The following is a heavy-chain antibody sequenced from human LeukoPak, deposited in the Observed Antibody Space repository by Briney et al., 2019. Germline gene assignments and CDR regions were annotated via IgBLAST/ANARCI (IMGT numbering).Heavy chain of an antibody. CDR2: ISGSGGST. D-gene: IGHD3-16*02. CDR3: ARDFTKDVWGSYRYNPDAFDI. Sequence: PGGSLRLSCAASAFTFSSYAMGWVRQAPGKGLEWVSAISGSGGSTYYTDSVKGRFTISRDNSKNTLYLQMNSLRAEDTAVYYCARDFTKDVWGSYRYNPDAFDIWGQGTMVTVSS. CDR1: AFTFSSYA. V-gene: IGHV3-23*01. J-gene: IGHJ3*02.